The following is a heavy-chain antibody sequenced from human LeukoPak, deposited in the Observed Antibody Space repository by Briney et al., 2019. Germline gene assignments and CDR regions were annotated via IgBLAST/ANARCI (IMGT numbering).Heavy chain of an antibody. D-gene: IGHD3-3*01. CDR2: IIPIFGTA. V-gene: IGHV1-69*13. J-gene: IGHJ4*02. Sequence: GASVKVSCKASGGTFSSYAISWVRQAPGQGLEWMGGIIPIFGTANYAQKFQGRVTITADESTSTAYMELSSLRSEDTAVYYCARDLHYDFSQSLGLWGQGTLVTVSS. CDR3: ARDLHYDFSQSLGL. CDR1: GGTFSSYA.